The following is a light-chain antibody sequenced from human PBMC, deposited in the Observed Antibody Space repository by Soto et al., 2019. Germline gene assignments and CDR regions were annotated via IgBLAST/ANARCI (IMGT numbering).Light chain of an antibody. V-gene: IGKV3-11*01. CDR3: QQRRSWPIT. J-gene: IGKJ5*01. CDR1: QSLDSY. CDR2: DTS. Sequence: EIVLTQSPATLSLSPGESATLSCRASQSLDSYLIWYQQKLGQAPRLLIYDTSKRAAGIPARFSGSGSGTDFTLNISSLEPEYFAVYHCQQRRSWPITFGRGTRLEIK.